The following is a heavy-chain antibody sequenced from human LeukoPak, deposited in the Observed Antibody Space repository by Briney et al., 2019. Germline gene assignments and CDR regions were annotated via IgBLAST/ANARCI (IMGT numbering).Heavy chain of an antibody. Sequence: SVKVSCKASGGTFSSYAISWVRQAPGQGLEWMGGIIPIFGTANYAQKFQGRVTITADESTSTAYMELGSLRSEDTAVYYCARFWSGYSYGMDVWGQGTTVTVSS. CDR2: IIPIFGTA. J-gene: IGHJ6*02. V-gene: IGHV1-69*01. D-gene: IGHD3-3*01. CDR1: GGTFSSYA. CDR3: ARFWSGYSYGMDV.